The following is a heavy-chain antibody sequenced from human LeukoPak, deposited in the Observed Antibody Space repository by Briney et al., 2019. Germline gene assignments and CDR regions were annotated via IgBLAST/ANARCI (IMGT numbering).Heavy chain of an antibody. CDR3: TRTVNSASDF. J-gene: IGHJ4*02. CDR2: MNQNGGVK. Sequence: GGSLRLSCVASGFIFGDYWMRWVRQAPGKGLEWVATMNQNGGVKYVDSVKGRFTISRDNAKTSLFLQMNSLRIDDTAMYYCTRTVNSASDFWGQGTLVTVSS. D-gene: IGHD4-23*01. CDR1: GFIFGDYW. V-gene: IGHV3-7*03.